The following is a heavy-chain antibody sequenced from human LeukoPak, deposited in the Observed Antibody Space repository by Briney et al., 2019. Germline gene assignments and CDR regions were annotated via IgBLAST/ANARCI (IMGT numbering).Heavy chain of an antibody. V-gene: IGHV1-8*01. CDR1: GYTFTSYD. CDR2: MNPNNGHT. J-gene: IGHJ4*02. D-gene: IGHD4-23*01. Sequence: ASVKVSCKASGYTFTSYDINWVRQATGQGLEWMGWMNPNNGHTGYAPNFQGRVTMTRDTSISTAYMELSSLTPEDTAVYYCARTTVVTPLDYLGQGTLVTVSS. CDR3: ARTTVVTPLDY.